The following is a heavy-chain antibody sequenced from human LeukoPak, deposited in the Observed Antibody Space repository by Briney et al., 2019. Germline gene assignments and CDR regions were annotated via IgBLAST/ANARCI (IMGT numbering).Heavy chain of an antibody. J-gene: IGHJ4*02. D-gene: IGHD1-1*01. CDR3: ARDSSWNDVSIFDY. CDR2: ISYDASNK. V-gene: IGHV3-30*04. Sequence: GGSLRLSCAASEFTFSSYAMHWVRQAPGKGLEWVALISYDASNKYYADSVKGRFTISRDNAKNSLYLQMNSLRAEDTAVYYCARDSSWNDVSIFDYWGQGTLVTVSS. CDR1: EFTFSSYA.